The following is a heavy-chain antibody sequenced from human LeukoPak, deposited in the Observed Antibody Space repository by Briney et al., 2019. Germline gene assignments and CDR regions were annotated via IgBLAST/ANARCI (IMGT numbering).Heavy chain of an antibody. Sequence: SETLSLTCTVSGYPISSGYYWGWIRQPPGKGLEWIGSIHYSARIYYNPSLKSRLTISPDTSKNQFSLKLTSVTAADTAVYYCTREVRSAWASFDPWGQGTLVIVSS. CDR2: IHYSARI. CDR1: GYPISSGYY. J-gene: IGHJ5*02. CDR3: TREVRSAWASFDP. V-gene: IGHV4-38-2*02. D-gene: IGHD1-26*01.